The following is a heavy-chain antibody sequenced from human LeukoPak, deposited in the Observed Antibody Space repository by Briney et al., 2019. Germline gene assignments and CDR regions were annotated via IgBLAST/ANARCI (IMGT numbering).Heavy chain of an antibody. CDR2: INPSGGST. J-gene: IGHJ4*02. Sequence: ASVKVSCKASGYTFTSYYIHWVRQAPGQGLEWMGIINPSGGSTSYAQKFQGRVTMTRDTSTSTAYMELSSLRSEDTAVYYCARLDYGSGSYYDFDYWGQGTLVTVSS. D-gene: IGHD3-10*01. CDR1: GYTFTSYY. CDR3: ARLDYGSGSYYDFDY. V-gene: IGHV1-46*01.